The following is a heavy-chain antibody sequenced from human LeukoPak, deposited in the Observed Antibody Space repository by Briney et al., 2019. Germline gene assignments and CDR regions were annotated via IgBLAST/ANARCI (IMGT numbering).Heavy chain of an antibody. D-gene: IGHD2-2*01. CDR3: ARDFGCSSTSCYGRFDY. Sequence: ASVKVSCKASRGTFSSYAISWVRQAPGQGLEWMGGIIPIFGTANYAQKFQGRVTITTDESTSTAYMELSSLRSEDTAVYYCARDFGCSSTSCYGRFDYWGQGTLVTVSS. CDR1: RGTFSSYA. CDR2: IIPIFGTA. V-gene: IGHV1-69*05. J-gene: IGHJ4*02.